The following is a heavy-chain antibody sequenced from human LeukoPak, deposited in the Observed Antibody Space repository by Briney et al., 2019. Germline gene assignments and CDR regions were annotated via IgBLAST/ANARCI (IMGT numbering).Heavy chain of an antibody. Sequence: SQTLSLTCTVSGGSISSSSHYWGWIRQPPGKGLEWIGSIYFSGSTYYNPSLKSRVTISVDTSKNQFSLKLSSVTAADTAVYYCARSSVPYYYYNYSMDVWGNGTTVTVSS. CDR3: ARSSVPYYYYNYSMDV. V-gene: IGHV4-39*01. D-gene: IGHD3-22*01. CDR1: GGSISSSSHY. J-gene: IGHJ6*03. CDR2: IYFSGST.